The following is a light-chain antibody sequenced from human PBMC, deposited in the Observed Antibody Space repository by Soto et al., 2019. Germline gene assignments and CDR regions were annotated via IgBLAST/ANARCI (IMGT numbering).Light chain of an antibody. Sequence: QSVLTQPPSASGTPGQRVTISCSGSSSNIGSNYVYWYHQLPGTAPKLVIYRNNQRPSGVPDRISGSKSGSTASLTISGLQAEDEADYYCSSYTRDTALVFGPGTKLTVL. J-gene: IGLJ1*01. CDR2: RNN. CDR3: SSYTRDTALV. V-gene: IGLV1-47*01. CDR1: SSNIGSNY.